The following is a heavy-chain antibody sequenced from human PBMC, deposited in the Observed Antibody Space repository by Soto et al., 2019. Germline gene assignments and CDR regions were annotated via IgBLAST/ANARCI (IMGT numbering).Heavy chain of an antibody. D-gene: IGHD2-15*01. CDR2: IYWDDDK. V-gene: IGHV2-5*02. CDR1: SVSRIQILLA. Sequence: KTSHTLMLRPTAPSVSRIQILLAEYWLRQPPGKALEWLALIYWDDDKRYSPSLKSRLTITKDTSKNQVVLTMTNMDPVDTATYYCAHRQGYCSGGSCYSSSSDAFDIWGQGTMVT. CDR3: AHRQGYCSGGSCYSSSSDAFDI. J-gene: IGHJ3*02.